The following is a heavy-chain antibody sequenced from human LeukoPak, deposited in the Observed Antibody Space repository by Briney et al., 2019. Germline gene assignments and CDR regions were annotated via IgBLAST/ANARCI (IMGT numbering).Heavy chain of an antibody. D-gene: IGHD6-19*01. CDR2: INPNSGGT. CDR1: GYTFTGYY. J-gene: IGHJ3*02. Sequence: ASVKVSCKASGYTFTGYYMHWVGQAPGQGLEWMGWINPNSGGTNYAQKFQGRVTMTRDTSISTAYMELSRLRSDDTAVYYCARGSSGWTFDAFDIWGQGTMVTVSS. CDR3: ARGSSGWTFDAFDI. V-gene: IGHV1-2*02.